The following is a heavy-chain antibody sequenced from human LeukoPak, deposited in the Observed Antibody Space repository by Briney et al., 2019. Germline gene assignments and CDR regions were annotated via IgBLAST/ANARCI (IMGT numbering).Heavy chain of an antibody. D-gene: IGHD4-17*01. CDR3: AHRRSYGDYDY. CDR1: GISFSTSQVA. J-gene: IGHJ4*02. Sequence: SGPTQVTPTQPLTLSCTISGISFSTSQVAVGRIRQPPGKALEWLALIFWDDDDRYSPSLKTRLTITKDTSKNQVVLTMTSMHPLDTATYYCAHRRSYGDYDYWGQGTLVTVSS. CDR2: IFWDDDD. V-gene: IGHV2-5*02.